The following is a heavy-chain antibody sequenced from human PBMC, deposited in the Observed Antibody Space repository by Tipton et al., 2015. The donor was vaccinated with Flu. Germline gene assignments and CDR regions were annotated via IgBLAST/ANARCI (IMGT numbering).Heavy chain of an antibody. V-gene: IGHV3-7*01. CDR2: IKEDGSER. J-gene: IGHJ6*02. Sequence: GSLRLSCEASTFTFSRYWMSWVRQAPGKGLEWVANIKEDGSERSYVDSVKGRFTISRDNAKDSLYLQMNRLRVEDTAVYYCTRYCSGGSCYSGDYYYHYGMDVWGQGTTVTVSS. CDR3: TRYCSGGSCYSGDYYYHYGMDV. D-gene: IGHD2-15*01. CDR1: TFTFSRYW.